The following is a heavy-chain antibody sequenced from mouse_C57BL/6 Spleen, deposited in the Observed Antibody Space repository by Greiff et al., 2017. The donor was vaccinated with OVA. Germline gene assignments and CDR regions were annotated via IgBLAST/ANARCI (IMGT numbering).Heavy chain of an antibody. CDR1: GYAFTNYL. D-gene: IGHD1-1*01. V-gene: IGHV1-54*01. CDR3: ARGYYGSSLMDY. CDR2: INPGSGGT. Sequence: QVQLKESGAELVRPGTSVKVSCKASGYAFTNYLIEWVKQRPGQGLEWIGVINPGSGGTNYNEKVKGKATLTADKSSSTAYMQLSSLTSEDSAVYFCARGYYGSSLMDYWGQGTSVTVSS. J-gene: IGHJ4*01.